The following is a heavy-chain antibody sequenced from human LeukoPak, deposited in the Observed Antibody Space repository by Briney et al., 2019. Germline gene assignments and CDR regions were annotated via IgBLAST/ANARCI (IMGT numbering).Heavy chain of an antibody. D-gene: IGHD3-22*01. J-gene: IGHJ5*02. V-gene: IGHV3-21*01. CDR1: GFTFSTYS. CDR3: ARDAVYYYDSSGP. CDR2: ISSSSSYI. Sequence: GGSLRLSCAASGFTFSTYSMTWVRQAPGKGLEWVSSISSSSSYIYYADSVKGRFTISRDNAKNSLYLQMNSLRAEDTAVYYCARDAVYYYDSSGPWGQGTLVTVSS.